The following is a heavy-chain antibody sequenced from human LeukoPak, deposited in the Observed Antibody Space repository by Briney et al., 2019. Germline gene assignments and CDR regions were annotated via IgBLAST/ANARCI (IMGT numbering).Heavy chain of an antibody. V-gene: IGHV1-46*01. CDR1: GYTFTNYY. CDR3: ARDGVSSGSYSS. Sequence: ASVKVSCKASGYTFTNYYMHWVRQAPGQGLEWMGIINPSGGSTSYPQKFQGRVTMTRDTSTSTVYMELSSLRSEDTAVYYCARDGVSSGSYSSWGQGTLVTVSS. D-gene: IGHD1-26*01. J-gene: IGHJ5*02. CDR2: INPSGGST.